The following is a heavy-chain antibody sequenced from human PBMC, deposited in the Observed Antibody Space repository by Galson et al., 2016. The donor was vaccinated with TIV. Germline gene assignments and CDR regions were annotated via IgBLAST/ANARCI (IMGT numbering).Heavy chain of an antibody. V-gene: IGHV4-39*01. J-gene: IGHJ4*02. D-gene: IGHD3-10*01. CDR1: GGSISNSNYY. CDR2: IYYSGIT. CDR3: SRLWYGEYIDY. Sequence: ETLSLTCTVSGGSISNSNYYWGWIRQPPGKGLEWIANIYYSGITYYDASLKSRVTISVDTSKNQFSLKLNSVIAADTAVYYCSRLWYGEYIDYWGQGTRVTVSS.